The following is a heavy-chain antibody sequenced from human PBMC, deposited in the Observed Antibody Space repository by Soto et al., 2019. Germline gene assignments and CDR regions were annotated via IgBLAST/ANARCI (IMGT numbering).Heavy chain of an antibody. J-gene: IGHJ4*02. CDR2: ISGSGRST. Sequence: GGSLRLSCAASGFTFSSYGMSWVRQAPGKGLEWVSTISGSGRSTYYPDSVKGRLTISRDNSKNTLYLQMNSLRVEDTAVYYCAKDHTEPKYYFDYWGQGTLVTVSS. V-gene: IGHV3-23*01. D-gene: IGHD1-26*01. CDR3: AKDHTEPKYYFDY. CDR1: GFTFSSYG.